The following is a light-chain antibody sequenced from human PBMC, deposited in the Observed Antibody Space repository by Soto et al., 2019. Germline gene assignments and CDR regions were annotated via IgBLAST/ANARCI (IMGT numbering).Light chain of an antibody. J-gene: IGKJ4*01. CDR2: AAS. CDR3: QQVKTYPLT. CDR1: QDISSH. Sequence: DIQLTQSPSFLSASVGDRVTITCRASQDISSHLAWYQQKPGKAPKLLIYAASTLQSGVPSGFGGSGSGTEFTLTITSLQPEEFATYDWQQVKTYPLTFGGGTKVESK. V-gene: IGKV1-9*01.